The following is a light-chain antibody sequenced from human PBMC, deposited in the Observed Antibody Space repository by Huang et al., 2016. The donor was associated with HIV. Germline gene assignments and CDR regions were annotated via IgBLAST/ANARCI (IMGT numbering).Light chain of an antibody. CDR1: QSVLYRSNNKNC. CDR3: QQYYSTPKT. V-gene: IGKV4-1*01. J-gene: IGKJ1*01. CDR2: WAA. Sequence: DIVMTQSPDSLAVSLGERATINCKSSQSVLYRSNNKNCLAWYQQKPGQPPKLLIYWAATRESGVPDRFSGSGSGTDFTLTISSLQAEDVAVYYCQQYYSTPKTFGQGTKVEI.